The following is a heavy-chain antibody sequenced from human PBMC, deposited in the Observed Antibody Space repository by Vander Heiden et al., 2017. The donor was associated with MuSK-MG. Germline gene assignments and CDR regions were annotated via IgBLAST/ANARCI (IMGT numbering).Heavy chain of an antibody. D-gene: IGHD4-17*01. CDR3: ARGRANDYGGNRYFDY. CDR1: GGSFSGYY. Sequence: QVQLQQWGAGLLKPSETLSLSCAVYGGSFSGYYWSWMRQPPGKGLEWIGEINHSGSTNYNPSVKSRVTISVDTSKNQFSLKLSSVTAADTAVYYCARGRANDYGGNRYFDYWGQGTLVTVSS. CDR2: INHSGST. V-gene: IGHV4-34*01. J-gene: IGHJ4*02.